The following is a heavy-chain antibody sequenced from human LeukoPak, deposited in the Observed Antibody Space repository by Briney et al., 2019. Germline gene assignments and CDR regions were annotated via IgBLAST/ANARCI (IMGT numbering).Heavy chain of an antibody. CDR1: GFTFSSSV. D-gene: IGHD1-26*01. Sequence: GGSLRLSCAASGFTFSSSVMNWVRQAPGKGLEWVSGISGSGGSTYYADSVKGRFTISRDNSKNTLYLQMISLRADDTAVLYCAKETSVGASDYWGQGTLVTVSS. V-gene: IGHV3-23*01. CDR3: AKETSVGASDY. CDR2: ISGSGGST. J-gene: IGHJ4*02.